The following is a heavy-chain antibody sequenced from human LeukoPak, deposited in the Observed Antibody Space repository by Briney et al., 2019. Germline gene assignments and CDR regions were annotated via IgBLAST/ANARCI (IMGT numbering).Heavy chain of an antibody. CDR2: ISAYNGNT. V-gene: IGHV1-18*01. CDR1: GYTFTRYG. J-gene: IGHJ3*02. CDR3: ARIRDGYNDAYDI. D-gene: IGHD5-24*01. Sequence: ASVKVSCKASGYTFTRYGISWVRQAPGQGLEWMGWISAYNGNTNYAQNFQGRVTMTRDTSMSTVYMELSSLRSEDTAIYYCARIRDGYNDAYDIWGQGTVVTVPP.